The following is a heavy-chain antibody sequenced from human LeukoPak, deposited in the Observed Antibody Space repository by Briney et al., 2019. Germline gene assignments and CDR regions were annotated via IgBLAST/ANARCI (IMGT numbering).Heavy chain of an antibody. CDR2: IRGDGGDT. Sequence: GGSLRLPCAASGFTFTNHWMHWVRQAPGKGLVWVSRIRGDGGDTSYADSVKGRFTISRDNAKNTLYLQMDSLGAEDTAVYYCGRDVVLGSGSVDYWGQGVLVTVSS. CDR3: GRDVVLGSGSVDY. CDR1: GFTFTNHW. V-gene: IGHV3-74*01. J-gene: IGHJ4*02. D-gene: IGHD3-10*01.